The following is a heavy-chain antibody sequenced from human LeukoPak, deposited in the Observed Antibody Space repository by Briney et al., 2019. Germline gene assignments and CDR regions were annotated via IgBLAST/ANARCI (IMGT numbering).Heavy chain of an antibody. J-gene: IGHJ5*02. V-gene: IGHV4-34*01. CDR1: GGSFSGYY. CDR3: PRARGNHHFWSGYRNWFDP. D-gene: IGHD3-3*02. Sequence: SETLSLTCAVYGGSFSGYYWSWIRQPPGKGLEWIGEINHSGSTNYNPSLKSRVTISVDTSKNQFSLKLSSVTAADTAVYHCPRARGNHHFWSGYRNWFDPWGQGTLVTVSS. CDR2: INHSGST.